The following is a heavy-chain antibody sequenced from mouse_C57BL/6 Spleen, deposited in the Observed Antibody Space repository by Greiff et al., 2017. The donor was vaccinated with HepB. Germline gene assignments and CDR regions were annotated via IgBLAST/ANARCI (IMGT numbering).Heavy chain of an antibody. V-gene: IGHV1-50*01. D-gene: IGHD1-1*01. CDR3: ARSGDYGSSPWYFDV. CDR2: IDPSDSYT. CDR1: GYTFTSYW. Sequence: QVQLQQPGAELVKPGASVKLSCKASGYTFTSYWMQWVKQRPGQGLEWIGEIDPSDSYTNYNQKFKGKATLTVDTSSSTAYMQLSSLTSEDSAVYYGARSGDYGSSPWYFDVWGTGTTVTVSS. J-gene: IGHJ1*03.